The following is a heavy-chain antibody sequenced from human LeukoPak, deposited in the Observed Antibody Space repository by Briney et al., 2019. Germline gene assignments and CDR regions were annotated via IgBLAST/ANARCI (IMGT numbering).Heavy chain of an antibody. CDR2: ISYDGSNK. Sequence: PGRSLRLSCAASGFTFSSYAMHWVRQAPGKGLEWVAVISYDGSNKYYADSVKGRFTISRDNSKNTLYLQMNSLRAEDTAVYYCARERFLQQLPDYWGQGTLVTVSS. CDR1: GFTFSSYA. CDR3: ARERFLQQLPDY. J-gene: IGHJ4*02. V-gene: IGHV3-30*04. D-gene: IGHD6-13*01.